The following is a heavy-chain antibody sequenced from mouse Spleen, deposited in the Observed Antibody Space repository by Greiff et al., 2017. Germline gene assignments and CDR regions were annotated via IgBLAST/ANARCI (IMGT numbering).Heavy chain of an antibody. Sequence: EVQRVESGGDLVKPGGSLKLSCAASGFTFSSYGMSWVRQTPDKRLEWVATISSGGSYTYYPDSVKGRFTISRDNAKNTLYLQMSSLKSEDTAMYYCARRELLRYAMDYWGQGTSVTVSS. CDR2: ISSGGSYT. CDR1: GFTFSSYG. V-gene: IGHV5-6*01. J-gene: IGHJ4*01. D-gene: IGHD1-1*01. CDR3: ARRELLRYAMDY.